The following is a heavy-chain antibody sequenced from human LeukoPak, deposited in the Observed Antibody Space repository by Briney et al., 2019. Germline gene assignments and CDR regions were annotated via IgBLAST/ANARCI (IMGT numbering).Heavy chain of an antibody. CDR2: ISSSGANI. CDR3: AKSVDSTVTLFDY. D-gene: IGHD4-17*01. V-gene: IGHV3-23*01. J-gene: IGHJ4*02. Sequence: GGSLRLSCAASGFSFNNYGMSWVRQAPEKGLEWVSSISSSGANIYYAVSVKGRFTISRDNSKNTIYLQVNSLRAEDTAVYYCAKSVDSTVTLFDYWGQGTLVAVSS. CDR1: GFSFNNYG.